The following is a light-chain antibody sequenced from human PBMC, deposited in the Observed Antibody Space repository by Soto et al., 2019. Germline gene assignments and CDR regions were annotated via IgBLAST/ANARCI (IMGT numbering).Light chain of an antibody. J-gene: IGLJ3*02. CDR1: SSDVGGYEY. V-gene: IGLV2-8*01. CDR2: EVN. CDR3: SSFAGANIWV. Sequence: QSALTQPPSASGSLGQSVTISCTGSSSDVGGYEYVAWYQQHPVKAPKLMIFEVNKRPSGLPNRFSGSMSGTTASLTVSGLQAEDEAAYYCSSFAGANIWVFGVATKLTVL.